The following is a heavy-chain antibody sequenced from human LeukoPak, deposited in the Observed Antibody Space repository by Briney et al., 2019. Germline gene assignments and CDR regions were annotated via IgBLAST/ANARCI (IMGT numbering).Heavy chain of an antibody. J-gene: IGHJ4*02. CDR1: GFTFSSYS. Sequence: PGGSLRLPCAASGFTFSSYSMNWVRQAPGKGLEWVSSISSSSSYIYYADSVKGRFTISRDNAKNSLYLQVNSLRAEDTAVYYCASTLGSKTDYWGQGTLVTVSS. CDR2: ISSSSSYI. V-gene: IGHV3-21*01. CDR3: ASTLGSKTDY.